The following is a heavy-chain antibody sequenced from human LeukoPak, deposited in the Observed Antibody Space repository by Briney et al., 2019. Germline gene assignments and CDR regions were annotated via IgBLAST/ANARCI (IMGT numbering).Heavy chain of an antibody. V-gene: IGHV3-21*04. CDR1: GFTFSSYN. J-gene: IGHJ3*02. CDR3: ARDPPMTDILSHAFDI. CDR2: ISSSSSYI. D-gene: IGHD3-10*01. Sequence: TGGSLRLSCAASGFTFSSYNMNWARQAPGKGLEWVSSISSSSSYIYYADSVKGRFTISRDNAKNSLYLQMNSLRAEDTAVYYCARDPPMTDILSHAFDIWGQGTMVTVSS.